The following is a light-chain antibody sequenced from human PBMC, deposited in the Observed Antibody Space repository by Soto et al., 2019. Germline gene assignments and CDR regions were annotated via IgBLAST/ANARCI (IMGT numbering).Light chain of an antibody. CDR2: GNS. CDR3: QSYDSSLSGWV. CDR1: SSNIGAGYD. J-gene: IGLJ3*02. Sequence: QSVLTQPPSVSGAPGQRVTISCPGSSSNIGAGYDVHWYQQLPGTAPKLLIYGNSNRPSGVPDRYSGSKSGTSASLAITGVRAEDEADYYCQSYDSSLSGWVFGGGTKLTVL. V-gene: IGLV1-40*01.